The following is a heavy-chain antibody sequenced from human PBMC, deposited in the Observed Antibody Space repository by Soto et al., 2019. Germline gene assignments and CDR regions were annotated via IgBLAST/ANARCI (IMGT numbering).Heavy chain of an antibody. CDR3: AKVRYSSPMGYYYGMDV. V-gene: IGHV1-69*13. CDR1: GYTFTSYG. D-gene: IGHD6-19*01. Sequence: SVKVSCKASGYTFTSYGISWVRQAPGLGLEWVGGIIPIFGTANYAQKFQGRVTITADESTSTSYMEVNNLRSEDTAVYYCAKVRYSSPMGYYYGMDVWGQGTTVTVSS. J-gene: IGHJ6*02. CDR2: IIPIFGTA.